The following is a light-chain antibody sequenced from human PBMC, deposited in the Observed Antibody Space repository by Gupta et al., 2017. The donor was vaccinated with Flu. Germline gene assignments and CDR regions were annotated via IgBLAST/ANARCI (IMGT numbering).Light chain of an antibody. CDR2: AAS. CDR3: QQRYRTRT. CDR1: QIISSY. Sequence: CSSSRSAAVGDRVTITCRASQIISSYVKWYQQQPGKAPKLLIYAASSLQSGVPSRWSGSGSGTDITITISSLQPEDVATYYCQQRYRTRTFGPGTKVEIK. V-gene: IGKV1-39*01. J-gene: IGKJ1*01.